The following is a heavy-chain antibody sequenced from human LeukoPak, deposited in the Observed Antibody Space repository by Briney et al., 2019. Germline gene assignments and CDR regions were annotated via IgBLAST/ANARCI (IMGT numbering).Heavy chain of an antibody. CDR1: GGSFSGYY. Sequence: SETLSLTCAVYGGSFSGYYWSWIRQPPGKGLEWIGEINHSGSTNYNPSLKSRVTISVDTSKNQFSLKLSSVTAADTAVYYCARGQSVLLWFGELLIDYWGQGTLVTVSS. J-gene: IGHJ4*02. CDR2: INHSGST. V-gene: IGHV4-34*01. D-gene: IGHD3-10*01. CDR3: ARGQSVLLWFGELLIDY.